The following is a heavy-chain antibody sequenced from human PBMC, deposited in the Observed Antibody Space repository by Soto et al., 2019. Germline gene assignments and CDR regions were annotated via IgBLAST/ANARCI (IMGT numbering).Heavy chain of an antibody. Sequence: EVQLVDSGGGLVQPGGSLRLSCSASGFIFSESTIYWVRQVPGKGLEAISAVSTSGSSTYYADSVKDRFTISRDNSKNTLFLQMGSLRPEDTAIYYCVKQAHGLDGVAFDYWGQGTQVTVAS. V-gene: IGHV3-64D*06. CDR3: VKQAHGLDGVAFDY. J-gene: IGHJ4*02. CDR2: VSTSGSST. CDR1: GFIFSEST. D-gene: IGHD2-15*01.